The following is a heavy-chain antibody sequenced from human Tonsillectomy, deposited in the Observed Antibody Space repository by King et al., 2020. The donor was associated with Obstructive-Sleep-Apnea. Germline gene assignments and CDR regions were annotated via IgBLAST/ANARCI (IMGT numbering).Heavy chain of an antibody. Sequence: QLVQSGAEVKKPGASVKVSCRTSGYTFTTYDINWVRQATGQGLEWMGWMNPNSGNTGYAQQFQGRVTMTRDTSRSTAYMELSSLRPEDTGVYYCARVRAYYSDSSGYYTWGYWGQGTLVTVSS. J-gene: IGHJ4*02. CDR3: ARVRAYYSDSSGYYTWGY. V-gene: IGHV1-8*01. D-gene: IGHD3-22*01. CDR1: GYTFTTYD. CDR2: MNPNSGNT.